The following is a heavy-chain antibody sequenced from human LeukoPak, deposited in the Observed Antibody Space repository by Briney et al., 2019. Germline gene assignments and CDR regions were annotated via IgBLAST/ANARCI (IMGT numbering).Heavy chain of an antibody. CDR2: ISWNSGSI. J-gene: IGHJ5*02. Sequence: GGSLRLSCAASGFTFDDYAMHWVRQAPGKGLEWVSGISWNSGSIGYADSVKGRFTISRDNARNSLYLQMNSLRVEDTAVYYCAGQHYARFDPWGQGTLVTVSS. CDR1: GFTFDDYA. CDR3: AGQHYARFDP. D-gene: IGHD3-16*01. V-gene: IGHV3-9*01.